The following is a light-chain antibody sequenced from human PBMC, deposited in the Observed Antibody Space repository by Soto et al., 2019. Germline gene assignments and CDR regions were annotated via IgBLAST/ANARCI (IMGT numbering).Light chain of an antibody. CDR1: QSVSRNY. CDR2: GAS. J-gene: IGKJ1*01. CDR3: QQYDSSPIT. V-gene: IGKV3-20*01. Sequence: EIVLTQSPGTLSLSPGERATLSCRASQSVSRNYLAWYQQKPGQAPRLLIYGASSRATGIPDKFSGGGSGTDFTLTISRLEPEDFAVYYCQQYDSSPITFDQGTKVEIK.